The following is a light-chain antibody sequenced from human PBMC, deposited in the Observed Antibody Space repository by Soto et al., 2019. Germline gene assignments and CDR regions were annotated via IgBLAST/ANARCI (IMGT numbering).Light chain of an antibody. CDR1: QSVSDTY. CDR3: QQFGSSLLT. Sequence: EVVLTQSPGTLSLSPGERATLSCRASQSVSDTYLAWYQQKPGQAPRLLIYGASSRVTGIPDRFSGSGSGTDFTLTISRLEPEDFAVYYCQQFGSSLLTFGPGTKVDIK. CDR2: GAS. J-gene: IGKJ3*01. V-gene: IGKV3-20*01.